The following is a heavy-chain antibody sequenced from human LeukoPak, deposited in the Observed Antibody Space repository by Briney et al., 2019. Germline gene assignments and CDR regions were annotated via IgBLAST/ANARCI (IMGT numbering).Heavy chain of an antibody. Sequence: PSETLSLTCAVYGGSFSGYYWNWIRQPPGKGLEWIGEINHSGSTNYNPSLKSRVTISVDTSKNQFSPKLSSVTAADTAVYYCARSGSGSHTYYYYGMDVWGQGTTVTVSS. CDR1: GGSFSGYY. CDR2: INHSGST. J-gene: IGHJ6*02. CDR3: ARSGSGSHTYYYYGMDV. V-gene: IGHV4-34*01. D-gene: IGHD3-10*01.